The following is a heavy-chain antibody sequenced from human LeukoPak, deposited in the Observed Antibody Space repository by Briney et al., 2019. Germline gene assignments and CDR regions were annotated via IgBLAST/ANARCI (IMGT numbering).Heavy chain of an antibody. J-gene: IGHJ4*02. V-gene: IGHV4-34*01. D-gene: IGHD3-3*01. Sequence: PSETLSLTCAVYGGSFSGYYWSWIRQPPGKGLEWIGEINHSGSTNYNPSLKSRVTISVDTSKNQFSLKLSSVTAADTAVYYCARGRLRFLEWSYDYWGQGTLVTVSS. CDR3: ARGRLRFLEWSYDY. CDR1: GGSFSGYY. CDR2: INHSGST.